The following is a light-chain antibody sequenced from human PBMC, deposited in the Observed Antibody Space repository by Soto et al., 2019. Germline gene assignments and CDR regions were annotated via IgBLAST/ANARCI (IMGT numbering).Light chain of an antibody. V-gene: IGKV1-6*01. J-gene: IGKJ1*01. CDR1: QDISNN. CDR3: LQDYDSPWS. Sequence: AIQMTQAPPSLAASVGDRVTITCRASQDISNNLGWYQQKPGNAPSLLIYAGLVLPGGVPSRFGGSRSGRDFTPTISGLQPEDSGTYYCLQDYDSPWSFGRGTKVESK. CDR2: AGL.